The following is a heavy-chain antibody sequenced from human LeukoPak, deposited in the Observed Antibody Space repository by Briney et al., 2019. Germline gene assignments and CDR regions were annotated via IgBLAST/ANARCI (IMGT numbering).Heavy chain of an antibody. CDR1: GYTFSSLD. CDR2: MSPNSGNT. Sequence: ASVKVSCKASGYTFSSLDVNWMRQAPGQGLEWMGWMSPNSGNTGYAQNFQGRVTMTRDASISTAYMELSSLTSEDTAVYYCARGIAAGVDFWGQGTLITVSS. D-gene: IGHD6-13*01. V-gene: IGHV1-8*01. J-gene: IGHJ4*02. CDR3: ARGIAAGVDF.